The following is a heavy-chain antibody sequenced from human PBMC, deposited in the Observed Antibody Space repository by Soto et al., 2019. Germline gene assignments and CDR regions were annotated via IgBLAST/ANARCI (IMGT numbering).Heavy chain of an antibody. V-gene: IGHV4-59*01. J-gene: IGHJ5*02. D-gene: IGHD4-17*01. Sequence: SSETLSLTCTVSGGSISSYYWSWIRQPPGKGLEWIGYIYYSGSTNYNPSLKSRVTISVDTSKNQFSLKLSSVTAADTAVYYCARGSPTTPAGYWFDPWGQGTLVTVSS. CDR1: GGSISSYY. CDR2: IYYSGST. CDR3: ARGSPTTPAGYWFDP.